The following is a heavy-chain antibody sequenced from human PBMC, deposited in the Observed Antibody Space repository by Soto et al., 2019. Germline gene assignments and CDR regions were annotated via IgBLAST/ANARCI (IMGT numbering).Heavy chain of an antibody. CDR1: GCTLSNYG. D-gene: IGHD2-2*01. CDR2: ISGSGGST. J-gene: IGHJ6*02. Sequence: GGPLRLSCAASGCTLSNYGMIWIRQAQGKGLEWVSAISGSGGSTYYADSVKGRFTISRDNSKNTLYLQMNSLRAEDTAVYYCAKYIVVVPAAHGDYYYYGMDVWGQGTTVTVSS. CDR3: AKYIVVVPAAHGDYYYYGMDV. V-gene: IGHV3-23*01.